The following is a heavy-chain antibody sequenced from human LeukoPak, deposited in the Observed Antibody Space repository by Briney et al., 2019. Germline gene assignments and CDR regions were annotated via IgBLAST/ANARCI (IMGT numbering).Heavy chain of an antibody. CDR1: GGSISSHY. CDR3: ASNSGYASPFDYFDY. CDR2: IYYSGST. D-gene: IGHD5-12*01. J-gene: IGHJ4*02. V-gene: IGHV4-59*11. Sequence: SETLSLTCTVSGGSISSHYWSWIRQPPGKGLEWIGYIYYSGSTNYNPSLKSRVTISVDTSKNQFSLKLSSVTAADTAVYYCASNSGYASPFDYFDYWGQGTQVTVSS.